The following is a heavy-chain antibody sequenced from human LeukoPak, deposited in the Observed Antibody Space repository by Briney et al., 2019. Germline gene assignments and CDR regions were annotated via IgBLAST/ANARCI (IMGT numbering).Heavy chain of an antibody. CDR3: ARVKEQWLASDAFDI. Sequence: PSQTLSLTCTVSGGSINTDEYWWSWIRQPAGKGLEWIGHIFTSGSNNYNPSLKSRVTISVDTSKNQFSLKLSSVTAADTAVYYCARVKEQWLASDAFDIWGQGTMVTVSS. J-gene: IGHJ3*02. V-gene: IGHV4-61*09. CDR2: IFTSGSN. D-gene: IGHD6-19*01. CDR1: GGSINTDEYW.